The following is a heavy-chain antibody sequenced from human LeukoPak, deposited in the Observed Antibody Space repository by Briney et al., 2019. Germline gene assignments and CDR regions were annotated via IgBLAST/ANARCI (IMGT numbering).Heavy chain of an antibody. CDR3: ATNYDSSGYDAFDI. CDR1: GGSISSYY. V-gene: IGHV4-59*08. Sequence: PSETLSLTCTVSGGSISSYYWSWIRQPPGKGLEWIGYIYYSGSTNYNPSFKSRVTISVDTSKNQFSLKLSSVTAADTAVYYCATNYDSSGYDAFDIWGQGTMVTVSS. J-gene: IGHJ3*02. D-gene: IGHD3-22*01. CDR2: IYYSGST.